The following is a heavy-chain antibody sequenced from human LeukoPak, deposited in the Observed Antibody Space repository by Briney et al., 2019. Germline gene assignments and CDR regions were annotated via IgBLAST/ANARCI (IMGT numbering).Heavy chain of an antibody. CDR1: GGSISSYY. Sequence: SETLSLTCTVSGGSISSYYWSWIRQPPGKGLEWIGYIYYSGSTNYNPSLKSRVTISVDTSKNQFSLKLSSVTAADTAVYYCARHAADSSGSFTWFDPWGQGNLVTVSS. CDR3: ARHAADSSGSFTWFDP. D-gene: IGHD3-22*01. CDR2: IYYSGST. J-gene: IGHJ5*02. V-gene: IGHV4-59*08.